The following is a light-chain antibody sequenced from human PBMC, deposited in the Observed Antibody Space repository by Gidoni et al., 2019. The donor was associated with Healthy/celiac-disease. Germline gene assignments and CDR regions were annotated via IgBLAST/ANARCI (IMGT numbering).Light chain of an antibody. J-gene: IGKJ1*01. CDR3: QQRSGTWT. V-gene: IGKV3-11*01. Sequence: DIVLTQSPATLSLSPGERATLSCRASQSVSSYLAWYQQKPGQAPRLLIYDASNRATGIPARFSGSGSGTDFTLTISSLEPEDFAVYYCQQRSGTWTFGQGTKVEIK. CDR1: QSVSSY. CDR2: DAS.